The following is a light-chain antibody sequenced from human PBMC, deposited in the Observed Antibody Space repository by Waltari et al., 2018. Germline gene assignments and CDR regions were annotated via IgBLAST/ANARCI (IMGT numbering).Light chain of an antibody. CDR1: QSISSY. Sequence: DIQMAQYPSSLSESVGDRGTINCRASQSISSYLNWYQQKPGKAPKLLIYAASSLQSGVPSRFSGSGSGTDFTLTISSLQPEDFATYYCQQSYSTPPYTFGQGTKLEIK. V-gene: IGKV1-39*01. CDR3: QQSYSTPPYT. CDR2: AAS. J-gene: IGKJ2*01.